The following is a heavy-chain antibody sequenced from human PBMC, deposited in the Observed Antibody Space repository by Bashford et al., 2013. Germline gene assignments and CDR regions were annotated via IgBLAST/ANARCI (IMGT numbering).Heavy chain of an antibody. V-gene: IGHV3-73*01. Sequence: WVRQMPGKGLEWVGRIRSKVNSYATAYAASVKGRFTISRDDSKNTAYLQMNTLKTEDTAVYFCTRHDDYYRSSSLADWGQGTLVTVSS. D-gene: IGHD6-6*01. J-gene: IGHJ4*02. CDR3: TRHDDYYRSSSLAD. CDR2: IRSKVNSYAT.